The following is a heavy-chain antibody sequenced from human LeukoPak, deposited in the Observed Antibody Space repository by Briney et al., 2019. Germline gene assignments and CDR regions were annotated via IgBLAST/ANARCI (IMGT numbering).Heavy chain of an antibody. Sequence: SETLSLTCAVYIDSFSNYHWNWIRQTPSKGLEWIGEVNEVGGTNISPSLRNRVILSVDTSKNQFFLKLISVTAADTAVYYCARVTSILYYFDYWGQGTLVTVSS. CDR3: ARVTSILYYFDY. CDR1: IDSFSNYH. V-gene: IGHV4-34*01. CDR2: VNEVGGT. J-gene: IGHJ4*02.